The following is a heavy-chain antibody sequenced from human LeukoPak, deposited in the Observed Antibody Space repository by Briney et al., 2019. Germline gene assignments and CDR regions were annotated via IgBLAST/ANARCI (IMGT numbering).Heavy chain of an antibody. CDR3: ARSGSYYYDSSGYYGY. V-gene: IGHV3-23*01. CDR2: ISGSGDST. J-gene: IGHJ4*02. CDR1: GFTFSTYA. D-gene: IGHD3-22*01. Sequence: PGGSLRLSCAASGFTFSTYALSWVRQAPGKGLEWVSDISGSGDSTHYADSVKGRFTISRDNSENTLYLQMNSLRVEDTAVYYCARSGSYYYDSSGYYGYWGQGTLVTVSS.